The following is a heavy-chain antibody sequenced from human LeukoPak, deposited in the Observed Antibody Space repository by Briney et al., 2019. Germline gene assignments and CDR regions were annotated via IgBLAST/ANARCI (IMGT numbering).Heavy chain of an antibody. CDR2: ISGSGGST. J-gene: IGHJ3*02. Sequence: GGSLRLSCAASGFTFSSYAMSWVRQAPGKGLEWVSAISGSGGSTYCADSVEGRFTISRDNSKNTLYLQMNSLRAEDTAVYYCASSWYLPFDIWGQGTMVTVSS. CDR3: ASSWYLPFDI. D-gene: IGHD6-13*01. V-gene: IGHV3-23*01. CDR1: GFTFSSYA.